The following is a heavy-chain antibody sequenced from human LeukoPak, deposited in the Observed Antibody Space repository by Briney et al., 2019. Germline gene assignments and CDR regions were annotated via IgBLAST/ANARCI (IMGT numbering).Heavy chain of an antibody. V-gene: IGHV3-23*01. J-gene: IGHJ6*02. CDR1: GFPFSTYA. CDR2: IYGSGGGI. D-gene: IGHD3-10*01. Sequence: GGSLRLSCAASGFPFSTYAMNWVRQTPGKGLEWVSGIYGSGGGIQYADSVKGRFTISRDNSKNTLYLQMNSLRAEDTAVYYCAKGPKGRSYYYYYGMDVWGQGTTVTVSS. CDR3: AKGPKGRSYYYYYGMDV.